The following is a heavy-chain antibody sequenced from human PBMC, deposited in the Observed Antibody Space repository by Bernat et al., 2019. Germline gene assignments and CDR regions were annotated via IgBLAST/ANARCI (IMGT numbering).Heavy chain of an antibody. D-gene: IGHD4-17*01. V-gene: IGHV3-11*05. J-gene: IGHJ3*01. CDR2: ISGVGDT. CDR1: GFTFSDYY. CDR3: VKVGFDHGAWRLAFDF. Sequence: QVQLVESGGGLVKPGGSLRLSCAASGFTFSDYYMSWIRQAPGKGLEWVSGISGVGDTYYADSVKGRFTISRDNSKNTLFLQVNSLRGEDTAVYYCVKVGFDHGAWRLAFDFWGQGTIVTVSS.